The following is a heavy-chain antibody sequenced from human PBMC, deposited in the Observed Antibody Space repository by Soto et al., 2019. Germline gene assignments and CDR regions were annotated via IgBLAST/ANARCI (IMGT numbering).Heavy chain of an antibody. Sequence: EVQLVESGGGLLKPGGSLRLSCAASGFTFSNAWMNWVRQAPGKGLEWVGRIKSKTDGATTDYAAPEKGRITISRDDSNNTLYLQINSLKPEDTVVYYCTTFELLRAGLEWFDPWGQGTLVTVSS. V-gene: IGHV3-15*07. CDR3: TTFELLRAGLEWFDP. J-gene: IGHJ5*02. CDR1: GFTFSNAW. D-gene: IGHD1-26*01. CDR2: IKSKTDGATT.